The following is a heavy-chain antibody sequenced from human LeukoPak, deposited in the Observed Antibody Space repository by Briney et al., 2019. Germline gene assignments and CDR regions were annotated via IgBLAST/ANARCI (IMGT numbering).Heavy chain of an antibody. V-gene: IGHV4-59*01. CDR1: GGSISSYY. D-gene: IGHD3-22*01. J-gene: IGHJ4*02. CDR2: IYYSGST. Sequence: SETLSLTCTVSGGSISSYYWSWIRQPPGKGLEWIGYIYYSGSTNYNPSLKIRVTISVDTSKNQFSLKLSSVTAADTAVYYCARGNYYDSSGIDYWGQGTLVTVSS. CDR3: ARGNYYDSSGIDY.